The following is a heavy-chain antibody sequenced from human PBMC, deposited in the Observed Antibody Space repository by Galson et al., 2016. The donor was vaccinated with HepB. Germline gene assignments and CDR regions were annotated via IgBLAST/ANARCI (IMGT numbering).Heavy chain of an antibody. CDR1: GFTFTNCG. V-gene: IGHV1-58*01. J-gene: IGHJ4*02. D-gene: IGHD2-2*02. CDR3: AACYTPHGVVVMTRGIFHY. Sequence: SVKVSCKASGFTFTNCGVNCVRQARGQRLECVGWIVVGSGDSNYAQKFQERVTITRDMSTTTAYMDLSSLRSEDTAVCSCAACYTPHGVVVMTRGIFHYWGQGTLVTVSS. CDR2: IVVGSGDS.